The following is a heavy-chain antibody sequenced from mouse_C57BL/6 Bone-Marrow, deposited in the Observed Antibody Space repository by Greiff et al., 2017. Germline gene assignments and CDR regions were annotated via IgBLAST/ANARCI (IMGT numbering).Heavy chain of an antibody. J-gene: IGHJ4*01. CDR3: ARGGKGGYYAMDY. CDR1: GFNIKDTY. D-gene: IGHD2-1*01. CDR2: IDPANGNT. Sequence: VQLQQSGAELVKPGASVKLSCTASGFNIKDTYMHWVKQRPEQGLEWIGRIDPANGNTKYDPKFQGKATIPADTSSNTADLQLSSLTSEDTAVYYCARGGKGGYYAMDYWGQGTSVTVSS. V-gene: IGHV14-3*02.